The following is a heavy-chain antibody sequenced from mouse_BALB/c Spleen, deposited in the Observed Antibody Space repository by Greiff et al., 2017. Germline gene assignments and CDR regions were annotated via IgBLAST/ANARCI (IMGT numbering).Heavy chain of an antibody. CDR1: GYTFTSYW. CDR2: IYPGSGST. D-gene: IGHD2-1*01. V-gene: IGHV1S22*01. CDR3: TRSLYGNYPFAY. Sequence: LQQPGSELVRPGASVKLSCKASGYTFTSYWMHWVKQRPGQGLEWIGNIYPGSGSTNYDEKFKSKATLTVDTSSSTAYMQLGSLTSEDSAVYYCTRSLYGNYPFAYWGQGTLVTVSA. J-gene: IGHJ3*01.